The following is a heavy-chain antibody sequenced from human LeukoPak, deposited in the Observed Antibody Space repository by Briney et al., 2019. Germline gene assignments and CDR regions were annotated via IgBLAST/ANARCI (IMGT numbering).Heavy chain of an antibody. CDR2: IIPMFGTI. Sequence: ASVKVSCKASGGTLSSYTISWVRQAPGQGLEWMGGIIPMFGTINFAQKFQDRVTLTTDESTTTAYMELSSPRSEDTAVYYCARMEGDWGQGTLVTVSS. CDR3: ARMEGD. D-gene: IGHD1-1*01. CDR1: GGTLSSYT. V-gene: IGHV1-69*05. J-gene: IGHJ4*02.